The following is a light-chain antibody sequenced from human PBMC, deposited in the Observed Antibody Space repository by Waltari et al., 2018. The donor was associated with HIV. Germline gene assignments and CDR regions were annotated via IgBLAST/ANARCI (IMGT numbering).Light chain of an antibody. CDR2: DDG. CDR1: NIGRKS. J-gene: IGLJ1*01. Sequence: SYVLTQPPSVSVAPGKTARITCGGTNIGRKSVHWYQQKPGQAPVMVIYDDGDRPSGIPERFSGSNSGNTATLTISRVEAGDEADYYCQVWDSSSDHYVFGTGTKVTVL. V-gene: IGLV3-21*04. CDR3: QVWDSSSDHYV.